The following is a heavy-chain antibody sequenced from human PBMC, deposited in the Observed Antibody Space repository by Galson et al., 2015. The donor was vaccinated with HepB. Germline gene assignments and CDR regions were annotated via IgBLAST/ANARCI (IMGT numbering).Heavy chain of an antibody. CDR2: IRSKAYGGTT. D-gene: IGHD1-26*01. Sequence: SLRLSCAASGFTFGDYAMSWVRQAPGKGLEWVGFIRSKAYGGTTEYAASVKGRFTISRDDSKSIAYLQMNSLKTEDTAVYYCTREESIVGATTDYYYYGMDVWGQGTTVTVSS. CDR1: GFTFGDYA. CDR3: TREESIVGATTDYYYYGMDV. V-gene: IGHV3-49*04. J-gene: IGHJ6*02.